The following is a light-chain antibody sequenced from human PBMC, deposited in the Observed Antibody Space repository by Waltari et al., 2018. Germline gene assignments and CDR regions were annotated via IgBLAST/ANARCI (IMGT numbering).Light chain of an antibody. V-gene: IGKV4-1*01. Sequence: IVITQAPDSLTVSLGGRATIHFKSNQSVLYNSNNKNYVAWYQPKPGQPTKLLIYWATIRQSGVPERFSGSGSGKDSPLTISRLQAEDVAVYHCQKYCNNPRTFGQGTKVEIK. J-gene: IGKJ1*01. CDR3: QKYCNNPRT. CDR2: WAT. CDR1: QSVLYNSNNKNY.